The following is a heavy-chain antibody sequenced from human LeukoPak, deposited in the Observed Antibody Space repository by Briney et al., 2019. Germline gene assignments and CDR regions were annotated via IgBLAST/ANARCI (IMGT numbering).Heavy chain of an antibody. V-gene: IGHV1-46*01. CDR2: INPSGGST. Sequence: ASVKVSCKASGYTFTSYYMHWVRQAPGQGLEWMGIINPSGGSTSYAQKFQGRVTMTRDTSTSTVYMELSSLRSEDTAVYYCATEIAVAGPLDYWGQGPWSPSPQ. CDR3: ATEIAVAGPLDY. D-gene: IGHD6-19*01. J-gene: IGHJ4*02. CDR1: GYTFTSYY.